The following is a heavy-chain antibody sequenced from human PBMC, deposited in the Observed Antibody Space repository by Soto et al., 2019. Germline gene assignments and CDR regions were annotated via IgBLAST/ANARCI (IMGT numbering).Heavy chain of an antibody. Sequence: SETLSLTCTVSAGSISGYYWSWIRQPPGKELELIGYIYYDGSTYYNPSLKSRVTISVDTSKNQFSLKLSSVTAADTAVYYCAKVGRIATADTWFDPWGQGTLVTVSS. J-gene: IGHJ5*02. CDR2: IYYDGST. CDR1: AGSISGYY. V-gene: IGHV4-59*01. D-gene: IGHD6-13*01. CDR3: AKVGRIATADTWFDP.